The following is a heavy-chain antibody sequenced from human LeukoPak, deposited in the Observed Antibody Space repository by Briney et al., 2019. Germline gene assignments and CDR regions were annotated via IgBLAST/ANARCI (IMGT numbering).Heavy chain of an antibody. CDR3: ARFRGEGWELPYDAFDI. D-gene: IGHD1-26*01. CDR1: GGSISSYY. J-gene: IGHJ3*02. CDR2: IYYSGST. Sequence: PSETLSLTCTVSGGSISSYYWSWIRQPPGKGLEWIGYIYYSGSTNYHPSLKSRVTISVDTSKNQFSLKLSSVTAADTAVYYCARFRGEGWELPYDAFDIWGQGTMVTVSS. V-gene: IGHV4-59*01.